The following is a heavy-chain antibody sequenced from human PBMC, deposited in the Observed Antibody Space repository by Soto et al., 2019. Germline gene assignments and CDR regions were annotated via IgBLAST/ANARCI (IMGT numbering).Heavy chain of an antibody. CDR2: IWYDGSNK. J-gene: IGHJ4*02. V-gene: IGHV3-33*01. CDR3: ARGWLVVPAPFDY. Sequence: QVQLVESGGGVVQPGRSLRLSCAASRFTFSSYGMHWVRQAPGKRLEWVAVIWYDGSNKYYADSVKGRFTISRDNSKNTLYLQMNSLRAEDTAVYYCARGWLVVPAPFDYWGQGTLVTVSS. D-gene: IGHD2-2*01. CDR1: RFTFSSYG.